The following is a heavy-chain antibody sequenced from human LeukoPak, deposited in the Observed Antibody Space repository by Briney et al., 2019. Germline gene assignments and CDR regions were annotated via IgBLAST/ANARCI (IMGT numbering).Heavy chain of an antibody. V-gene: IGHV1-18*01. J-gene: IGHJ5*02. D-gene: IGHD3-10*01. Sequence: GASVKVSCKASGYTFISYGINWVRQAPGQGLEWMGWISAYNGNTNYAQKLQGRVTMTTDTSTSTAYMELRSLRSDDTAVYYCARDRVTMVRGVIAPPNANWFDPWGQGTLVTVSS. CDR1: GYTFISYG. CDR2: ISAYNGNT. CDR3: ARDRVTMVRGVIAPPNANWFDP.